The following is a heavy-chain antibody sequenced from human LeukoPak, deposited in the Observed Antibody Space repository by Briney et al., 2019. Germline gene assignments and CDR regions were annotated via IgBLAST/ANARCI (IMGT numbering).Heavy chain of an antibody. V-gene: IGHV1-3*01. J-gene: IGHJ6*04. D-gene: IGHD6-19*01. Sequence: ASVKVSCKASGYTFTSYAMHWVRQAPGQRLEWMGWINAGNGNTKYSQKFQGRVTITRDTSASTAYMELSSLRSEDTAVYYCAAVAGRFYDMDAWGKGTTVTVSS. CDR1: GYTFTSYA. CDR3: AAVAGRFYDMDA. CDR2: INAGNGNT.